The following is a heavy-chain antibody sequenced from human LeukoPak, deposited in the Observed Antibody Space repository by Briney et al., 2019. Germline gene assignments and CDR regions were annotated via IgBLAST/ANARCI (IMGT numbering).Heavy chain of an antibody. D-gene: IGHD3-22*01. V-gene: IGHV3-74*01. CDR2: IKSDGST. CDR1: GFTFSSYW. Sequence: GGSLRLSCAASGFTFSSYWMHWVRHAPGKGLVWVSRIKSDGSTNYADSVKGRFTISRDNAKNTLSLQMNSPRAEDTGVYYCARAPSEIGGYYPEYFRHWGQGTLVTVSS. J-gene: IGHJ1*01. CDR3: ARAPSEIGGYYPEYFRH.